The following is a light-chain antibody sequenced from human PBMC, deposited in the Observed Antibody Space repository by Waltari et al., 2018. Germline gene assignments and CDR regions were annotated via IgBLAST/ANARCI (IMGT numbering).Light chain of an antibody. J-gene: IGLJ3*02. CDR1: SGHSTNV. V-gene: IGLV4-69*01. CDR2: GNSDGSH. CDR3: QTGGHGTWV. Sequence: QLVLTQSPSASASLGASVKLTCTLSSGHSTNVVAWLQQQPEKGPRFLMKGNSDGSHTKGDEIPDRFAGSSSGAERYLTSSSLQSEDETDYYCQTGGHGTWVFGGGTKLTVL.